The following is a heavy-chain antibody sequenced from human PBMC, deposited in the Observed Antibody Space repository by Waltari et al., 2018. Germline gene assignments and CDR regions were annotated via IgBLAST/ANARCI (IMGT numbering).Heavy chain of an antibody. D-gene: IGHD3-16*02. CDR2: VYYSGAA. V-gene: IGHV4-39*07. Sequence: QLQLQESGPGLVTPSETLSLTCTVSGGPIRTSRSYWGWIRQPPGKGLEWIGSVYYSGAAYYSPSLKSRVTILVDTSKNQFSLTLSSVTVADTAVYYCGRYSTYPDVCLDPWGQGTLVTVSP. J-gene: IGHJ5*02. CDR3: GRYSTYPDVCLDP. CDR1: GGPIRTSRSY.